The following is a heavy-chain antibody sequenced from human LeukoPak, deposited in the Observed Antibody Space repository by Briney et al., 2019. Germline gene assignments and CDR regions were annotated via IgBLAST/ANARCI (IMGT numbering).Heavy chain of an antibody. CDR3: AKDLRRITIFGVVIPRGYYYYGMDV. Sequence: GGSLRLSCAASGFTFDSYAMSWVRQAPGKGLEWVSTISGSGGSTYYADSVKGRFTISRDNSKNTLHLQMNSLRAEDTAVYYCAKDLRRITIFGVVIPRGYYYYGMDVWGQGTTVTVSS. CDR2: ISGSGGST. J-gene: IGHJ6*02. CDR1: GFTFDSYA. D-gene: IGHD3-3*01. V-gene: IGHV3-23*01.